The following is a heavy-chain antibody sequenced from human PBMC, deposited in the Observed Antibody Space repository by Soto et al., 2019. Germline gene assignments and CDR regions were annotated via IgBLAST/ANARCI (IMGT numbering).Heavy chain of an antibody. V-gene: IGHV4-61*01. CDR1: GGSVTSGSYY. CDR2: IYYSGST. D-gene: IGHD3-9*01. Sequence: KTSETLSLTCAVSGGSVTSGSYYWSWIRQPPGKGLEWIGYIYYSGSTNYNPSLKSRVTRSADTSTNQFSLKVRSVTAADTAIYYCARAISTGYNIFTGYYMDYWGQGALVTVSS. J-gene: IGHJ4*02. CDR3: ARAISTGYNIFTGYYMDY.